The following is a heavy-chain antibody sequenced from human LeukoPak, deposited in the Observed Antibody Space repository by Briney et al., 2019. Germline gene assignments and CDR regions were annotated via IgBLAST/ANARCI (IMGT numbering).Heavy chain of an antibody. J-gene: IGHJ5*02. D-gene: IGHD3-22*01. CDR2: MYYSGST. CDR1: GGSISSGDYY. CDR3: ARPYYYDSRIDP. Sequence: SQTLSLTCTVSGGSISSGDYYWSWIRQPPGKGLEWIAYMYYSGSTYYNPSLKSRVTMSADTSKNQLSLKLSSVTAADTAVYYCARPYYYDSRIDPWGQGILVTVYS. V-gene: IGHV4-30-4*01.